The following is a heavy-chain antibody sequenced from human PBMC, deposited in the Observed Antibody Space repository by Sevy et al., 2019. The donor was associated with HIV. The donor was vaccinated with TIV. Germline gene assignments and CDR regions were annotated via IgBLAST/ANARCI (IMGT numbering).Heavy chain of an antibody. Sequence: GGSLRLTCAASGFTFSDHYMDWVRQAPGKGLEWVGRTRNKANSYTTKYAASVKGRFTISRDDSKNSLYLQMNSLKTEDTAVYYCARASRRDYYYGMDVWDQGTTVTVSS. CDR1: GFTFSDHY. V-gene: IGHV3-72*01. J-gene: IGHJ6*02. CDR2: TRNKANSYTT. CDR3: ARASRRDYYYGMDV.